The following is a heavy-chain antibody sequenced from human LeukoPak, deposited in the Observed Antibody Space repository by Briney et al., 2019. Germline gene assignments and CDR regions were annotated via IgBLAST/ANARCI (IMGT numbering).Heavy chain of an antibody. CDR1: GFTFSSYG. CDR2: ISHDGSSK. D-gene: IGHD1-26*01. Sequence: GGSLRLSCAASGFTFSSYGMHWVRQAPGKGLEWVATISHDGSSKNYADSVKGRFTISRDNSKNTLYLQMNSLRAEDTAVFYCARGGSYYIYWGQGTLVTVSS. J-gene: IGHJ4*02. CDR3: ARGGSYYIY. V-gene: IGHV3-30*03.